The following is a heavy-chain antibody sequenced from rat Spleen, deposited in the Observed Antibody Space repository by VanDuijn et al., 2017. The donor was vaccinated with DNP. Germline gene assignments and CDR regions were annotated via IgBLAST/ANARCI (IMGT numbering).Heavy chain of an antibody. D-gene: IGHD1-3*01. J-gene: IGHJ2*01. CDR2: IWGYGTT. CDR3: TRRTVAAGYFDY. Sequence: QVQLKESGPGLVQPSQTLSLTCTVSGFSLTRNSVHWVRQPPGKGLEWVGAIWGYGTTDYDSTLRSRLSISRDTSRSQVFLKMNSLQSEATAIYFCTRRTVAAGYFDYWGQGVMVTVSS. V-gene: IGHV2-1*01. CDR1: GFSLTRNS.